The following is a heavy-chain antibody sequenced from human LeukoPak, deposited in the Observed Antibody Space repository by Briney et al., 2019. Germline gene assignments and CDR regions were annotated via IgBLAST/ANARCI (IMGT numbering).Heavy chain of an antibody. J-gene: IGHJ4*02. D-gene: IGHD3-22*01. CDR1: GFTFSSYA. CDR3: AKDSSFDYYDSSGFTQS. Sequence: GGSLRLSCAASGFTFSSYAMSWVRQAPGKGLEWVSAISGSGGSTYHADSVKGRFTISRDNSKNTLYLQMNSLRAEDTAVYYCAKDSSFDYYDSSGFTQSWGQGTLVTVSS. V-gene: IGHV3-23*01. CDR2: ISGSGGST.